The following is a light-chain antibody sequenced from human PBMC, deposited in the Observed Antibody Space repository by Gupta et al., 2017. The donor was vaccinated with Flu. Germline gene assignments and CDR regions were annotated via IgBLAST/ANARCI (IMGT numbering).Light chain of an antibody. J-gene: IGLJ2*01. V-gene: IGLV2-8*01. Sequence: QSALTHPHCPALPAGQSASISCTGTSSAVGGYNYAYWYQQHPGNAPELMIYEVTKPPSGVPDRFSGSKSGNTASLTVSGLQAEDEAHYYCSSYAGFNIHVIFGGGTKLTV. CDR1: SSAVGGYNY. CDR3: SSYAGFNIHVI. CDR2: EVT.